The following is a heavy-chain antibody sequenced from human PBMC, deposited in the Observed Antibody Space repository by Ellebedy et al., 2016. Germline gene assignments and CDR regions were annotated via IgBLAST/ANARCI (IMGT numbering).Heavy chain of an antibody. CDR3: ARDYYDSSGYLGY. CDR2: ISYDGNTK. D-gene: IGHD3-22*01. Sequence: GGSLRLXXTASGFTFSDYAMHWVRQAPGKGLEWVAVISYDGNTKYYAEFAKGRITVSRDNTKNTLYLQMNSLRAEDTAVYYCARDYYDSSGYLGYWGQGTLVTVSS. CDR1: GFTFSDYA. J-gene: IGHJ4*02. V-gene: IGHV3-30-3*01.